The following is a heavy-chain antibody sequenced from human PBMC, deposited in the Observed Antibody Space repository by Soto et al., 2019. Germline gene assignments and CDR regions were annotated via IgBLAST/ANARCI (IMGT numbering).Heavy chain of an antibody. CDR2: ISAVNGNT. CDR1: GYTFSSYG. J-gene: IGHJ4*02. Sequence: ASVKVSCKASGYTFSSYGISWVRQAPGEGLEWMGWISAVNGNTNYAQKFQGRVTMTTDTSTSTAYMELRSLRSDDTAVYYCARDGRLVVVPAAPDYWGQGTLVTVSS. D-gene: IGHD2-2*01. V-gene: IGHV1-18*01. CDR3: ARDGRLVVVPAAPDY.